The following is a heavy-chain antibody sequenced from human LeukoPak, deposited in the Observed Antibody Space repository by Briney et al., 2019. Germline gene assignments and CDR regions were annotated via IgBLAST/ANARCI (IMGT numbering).Heavy chain of an antibody. CDR3: ARSATQYGDYVDGLDI. Sequence: ASVKVSCKASGGTFSSYAINWVRQAPGQGLEWMGRIIPILGMANYAQKFQGRVTNTADKSTGTAHMELSSLRSEDTAVYYCARSATQYGDYVDGLDIWGQGTMVTVSS. CDR2: IIPILGMA. V-gene: IGHV1-69*04. D-gene: IGHD4-17*01. J-gene: IGHJ3*02. CDR1: GGTFSSYA.